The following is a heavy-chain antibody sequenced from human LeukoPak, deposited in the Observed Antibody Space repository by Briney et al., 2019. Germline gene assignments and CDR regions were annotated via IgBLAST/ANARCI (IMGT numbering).Heavy chain of an antibody. CDR3: ARARSHSSGRNF. J-gene: IGHJ4*02. Sequence: SETLSLTCAVYGGSFSGYYWSWIRQPPGKGLEWIGEINHSGSTNYNPSLKSRVTISVDTSKNRFSLKLSSVTAADTAVYYCARARSHSSGRNFWGQGTLVTVSS. CDR2: INHSGST. CDR1: GGSFSGYY. V-gene: IGHV4-34*01. D-gene: IGHD6-19*01.